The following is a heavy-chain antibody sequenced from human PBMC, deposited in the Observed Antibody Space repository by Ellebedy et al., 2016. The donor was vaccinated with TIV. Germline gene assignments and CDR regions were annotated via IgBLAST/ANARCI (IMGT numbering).Heavy chain of an antibody. V-gene: IGHV4-59*12. CDR3: ARGWSYAYSLDL. Sequence: MPSETLSLTCTVSGASITSNYWTWIRQPPGKGLEWIGYNSYSRITNYNPSFQRRVSVSVDPAKNQVSLKMTSVTAADTAVYYCARGWSYAYSLDLWGQGILVTVSS. D-gene: IGHD3-16*01. CDR1: GASITSNY. J-gene: IGHJ4*02. CDR2: NSYSRIT.